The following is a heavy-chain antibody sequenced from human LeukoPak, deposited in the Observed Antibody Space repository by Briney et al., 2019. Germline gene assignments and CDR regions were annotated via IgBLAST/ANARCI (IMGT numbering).Heavy chain of an antibody. CDR1: GGSISSSSYF. Sequence: SETLSLTCTVSGGSISSSSYFWGWIRQPPGKGLEWIGSIYYSGSTYYNPSLKSRVTISVDTSKNQFSLKLSSVTAADTAVYYCASGYGSGSYYRYYYYYMDVWGKGTTVTISS. CDR3: ASGYGSGSYYRYYYYYMDV. CDR2: IYYSGST. J-gene: IGHJ6*03. V-gene: IGHV4-39*01. D-gene: IGHD3-10*01.